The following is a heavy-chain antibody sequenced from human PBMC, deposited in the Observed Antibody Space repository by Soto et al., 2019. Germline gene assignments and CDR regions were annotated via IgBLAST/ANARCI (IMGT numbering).Heavy chain of an antibody. D-gene: IGHD3-22*01. CDR3: ARRDLYDSSGYYSLYWYFDL. CDR2: IIPIFGTA. CDR1: GGTFSSYA. V-gene: IGHV1-69*12. J-gene: IGHJ2*01. Sequence: QVQLVQSGAEVKKPGSSVKVSCKASGGTFSSYAISWVRQAPGQGLEWMGGIIPIFGTANYAQKFQGRVTITADESTSTAYMELSSLRSEDTGVYYCARRDLYDSSGYYSLYWYFDLWGRGTLVTVSS.